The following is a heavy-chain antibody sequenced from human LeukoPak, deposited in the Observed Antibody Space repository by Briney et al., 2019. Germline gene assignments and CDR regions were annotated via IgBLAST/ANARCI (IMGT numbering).Heavy chain of an antibody. V-gene: IGHV1-2*04. CDR2: INPDSDDT. CDR1: GYTFTDYY. D-gene: IGHD3-10*01. J-gene: IGHJ4*02. CDR3: ASSREGISSGGPFDY. Sequence: GASVKVSCKASGYTFTDYYLHWVRQAPGHGLEWMGWINPDSDDTNYAQKFQGWVTMTRDTSLTTAYMELSRLTSDDTAVYYCASSREGISSGGPFDYWGQGTLVTVSS.